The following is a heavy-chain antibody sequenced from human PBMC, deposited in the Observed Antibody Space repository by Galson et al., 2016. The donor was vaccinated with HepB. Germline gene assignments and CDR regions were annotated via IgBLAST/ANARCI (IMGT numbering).Heavy chain of an antibody. J-gene: IGHJ6*02. V-gene: IGHV3-30*18. CDR1: GFTFSSYG. CDR3: AKDKKAFGYCSGGSCYPGGMDV. D-gene: IGHD2-15*01. Sequence: SLRLSCAASGFTFSSYGMHWVRQAPGRGLEWVTVISYDGSNKYYGETVQGRFTVSRDNSKNTLFLQMNILRAEDTAVYYCAKDKKAFGYCSGGSCYPGGMDVWGQGTTVTVSS. CDR2: ISYDGSNK.